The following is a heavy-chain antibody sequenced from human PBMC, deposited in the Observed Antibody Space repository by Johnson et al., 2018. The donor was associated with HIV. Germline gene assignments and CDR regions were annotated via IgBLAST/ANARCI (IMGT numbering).Heavy chain of an antibody. Sequence: VQLVESGGGLVKPGGSLRLSCAASGFTFSSYDMHWVRQATGKGLEWVSTIGTAGDTYYPGSVKGRFTVSREDAKNSLYLQMNSRRAGDTALYSCARAVCMGGRCYSHDAFDIWGQGTMVTVSS. CDR2: IGTAGDT. CDR1: GFTFSSYD. D-gene: IGHD2-15*01. V-gene: IGHV3-13*01. J-gene: IGHJ3*02. CDR3: ARAVCMGGRCYSHDAFDI.